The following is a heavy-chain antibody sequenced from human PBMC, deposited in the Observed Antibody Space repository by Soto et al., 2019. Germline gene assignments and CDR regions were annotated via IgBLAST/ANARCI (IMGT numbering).Heavy chain of an antibody. J-gene: IGHJ1*01. Sequence: QAQLMQSGAEVKKPGSSVKVSCKASGGTFNGYAINWVGQAPGQGLEWMGGIIPLLGITNYAQKFQGRITIVADESTGTTSMDLRGLGSDDTAVYYCARDPRSITGTTSSEDFQHWGQGTLVSVSS. CDR3: ARDPRSITGTTSSEDFQH. CDR1: GGTFNGYA. D-gene: IGHD1-20*01. CDR2: IIPLLGIT. V-gene: IGHV1-69*01.